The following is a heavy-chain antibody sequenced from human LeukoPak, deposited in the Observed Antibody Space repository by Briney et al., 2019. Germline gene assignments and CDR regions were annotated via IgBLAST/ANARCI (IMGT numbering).Heavy chain of an antibody. CDR3: ASRY. J-gene: IGHJ4*02. CDR2: IYSGGST. V-gene: IGHV3-NL1*01. Sequence: GGSLRLSCAASGFSFSSYGMHWVRQAPGKGLEWVSVIYSGGSTYYADSVRGRFTISRDNSKNTLYLQMNSLRAEDTAVYYCASRYWGQGTLVTVSS. CDR1: GFSFSSYG.